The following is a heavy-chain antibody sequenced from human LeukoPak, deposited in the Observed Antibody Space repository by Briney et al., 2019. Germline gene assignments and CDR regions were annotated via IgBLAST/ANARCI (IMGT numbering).Heavy chain of an antibody. V-gene: IGHV4-39*07. CDR2: IYYSGST. D-gene: IGHD1-14*01. J-gene: IGHJ3*02. CDR1: AGSISSSSYY. Sequence: SETLSLTCTVSAGSISSSSYYWGWIRQPPGKGLEWIGSIYYSGSTYYNPSLKSRVTISVDTSKNQFSLKLSSVTAADTAVYYCTLGISGRGFTFDIWGQGTMVTVSS. CDR3: TLGISGRGFTFDI.